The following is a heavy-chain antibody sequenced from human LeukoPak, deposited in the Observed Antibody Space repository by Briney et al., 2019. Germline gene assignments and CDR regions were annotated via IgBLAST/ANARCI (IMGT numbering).Heavy chain of an antibody. Sequence: PSETLSLTCTVSGGSISSSSYYWGWIRQPPGKGLEWIGSIYYSGSTYYNPSLKSRVTISVDTSKNQFSLKLSSVTAADTAVYYCARAIAEMATITAFDYWGQGTLVTVSS. V-gene: IGHV4-39*07. CDR3: ARAIAEMATITAFDY. CDR1: GGSISSSSYY. J-gene: IGHJ4*02. CDR2: IYYSGST. D-gene: IGHD5-24*01.